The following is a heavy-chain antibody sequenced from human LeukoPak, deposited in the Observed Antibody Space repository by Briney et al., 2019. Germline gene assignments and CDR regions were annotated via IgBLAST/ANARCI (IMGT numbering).Heavy chain of an antibody. CDR3: AKDRLGGPYFFHY. D-gene: IGHD3-16*01. Sequence: GGSLGLSCAASGFTFSSYGMNWVRQAPGKGLEWVSSISSSSSYIYYADSVKGRFTISRDNSKNTLYLQINSLRAEDTAVYFCAKDRLGGPYFFHYWGQGTLVTVSS. J-gene: IGHJ4*02. CDR2: ISSSSSYI. CDR1: GFTFSSYG. V-gene: IGHV3-21*04.